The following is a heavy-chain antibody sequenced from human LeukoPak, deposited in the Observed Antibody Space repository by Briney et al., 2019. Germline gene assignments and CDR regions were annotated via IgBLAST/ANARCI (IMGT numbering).Heavy chain of an antibody. Sequence: PGGSLRHSCAASGFTFSSYAMHWVRQAPGKGLEWVAVISYDGSNKYYADSVKGRFTISRDNSKNTLYLQMNSLRAEDTAVYYCARGYYDFWNGMDVWGQGTTVTVSS. CDR1: GFTFSSYA. V-gene: IGHV3-30-3*01. CDR2: ISYDGSNK. D-gene: IGHD3-3*01. J-gene: IGHJ6*02. CDR3: ARGYYDFWNGMDV.